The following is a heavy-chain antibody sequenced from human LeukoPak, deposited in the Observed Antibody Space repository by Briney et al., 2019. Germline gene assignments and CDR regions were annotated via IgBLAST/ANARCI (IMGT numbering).Heavy chain of an antibody. CDR2: IWYDGSNK. J-gene: IGHJ4*02. CDR3: ARDFSSGYYNTFDY. Sequence: GGSLRLSCAASGFTFSSCGMHWVRQAPGKGLEWVAVIWYDGSNKFYADSVQGRFTISRDNSKNTLYPQVNSLRAEDTAVYYCARDFSSGYYNTFDYWGQGTLVTVSS. V-gene: IGHV3-33*01. CDR1: GFTFSSCG. D-gene: IGHD3-22*01.